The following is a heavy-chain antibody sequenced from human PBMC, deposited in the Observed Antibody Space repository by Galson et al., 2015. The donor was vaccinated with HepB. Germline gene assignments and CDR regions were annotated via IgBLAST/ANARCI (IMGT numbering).Heavy chain of an antibody. CDR3: AREAADITMVRGSEFDY. V-gene: IGHV3-21*01. CDR2: ISSSSSYI. Sequence: SLRLSCAASGFTFSSYSMNWVRQAPGKGLEWVSSISSSSSYIYYADSVKGRFTISRDNAKNSLYLQMNSLRAEDTAVYYCAREAADITMVRGSEFDYWGQGTLVTVSS. D-gene: IGHD3-10*01. J-gene: IGHJ4*02. CDR1: GFTFSSYS.